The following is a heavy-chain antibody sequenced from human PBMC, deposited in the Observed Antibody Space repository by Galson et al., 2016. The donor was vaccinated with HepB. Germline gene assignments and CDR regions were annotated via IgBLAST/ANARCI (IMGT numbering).Heavy chain of an antibody. CDR2: ISSSGGNT. V-gene: IGHV3-23*01. CDR1: GFIFSTYA. D-gene: IGHD3-16*01. CDR3: VKDEGGGYLAN. J-gene: IGHJ4*02. Sequence: SLRLSCAPSGFIFSTYAMSWVRQAPGNGLEWVSAISSSGGNTYYAASVKGRFTISRDNSKNTLHLQMNILRVEDTALYYCVKDEGGGYLANWGQGTLVTVSS.